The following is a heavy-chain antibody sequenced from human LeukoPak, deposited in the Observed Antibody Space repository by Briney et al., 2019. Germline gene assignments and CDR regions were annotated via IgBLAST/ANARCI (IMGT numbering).Heavy chain of an antibody. CDR1: GFTFSSYA. CDR2: ISYDGSNK. D-gene: IGHD3-16*01. J-gene: IGHJ4*02. CDR3: ARGGRWFDY. Sequence: GRSLRLSCAASGFTFSSYAMHWVRQAPGKGLEWVAVISYDGSNKYYADSVKGRFTISRDNSKNTLYLQMNNLRAEDTAVYYCARGGRWFDYWGQGTLVTVSS. V-gene: IGHV3-30*04.